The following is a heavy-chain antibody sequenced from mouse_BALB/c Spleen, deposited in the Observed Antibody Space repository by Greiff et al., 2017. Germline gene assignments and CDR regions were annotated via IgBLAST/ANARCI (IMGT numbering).Heavy chain of an antibody. J-gene: IGHJ1*01. Sequence: VQLQQSGAELAKPGASVKMSCKASGYTFTSYWMHWVKQRPGQGLEWIGYINPSTGYTEYNQKFKDKATLTADKSSSTAYMQLSSLTSEDSAVYYCARGWDWYFDVWGAGTTVTVSS. CDR1: GYTFTSYW. V-gene: IGHV1-7*01. CDR3: ARGWDWYFDV. D-gene: IGHD3-3*01. CDR2: INPSTGYT.